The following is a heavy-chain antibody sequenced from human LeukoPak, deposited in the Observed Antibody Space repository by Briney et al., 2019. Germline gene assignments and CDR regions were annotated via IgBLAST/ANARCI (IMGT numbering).Heavy chain of an antibody. Sequence: SETLSLTCTDSGGSISSYYWSWIRQPPGNGLEWIGLIYYSGSTNYNHSLKSRVTISVDTSKNQFSLKLSSVTAADTAVYYCARDRGYDFWSGYFAVTTDAFDIWGQGTMVTVSS. V-gene: IGHV4-59*01. D-gene: IGHD3-3*01. J-gene: IGHJ3*02. CDR2: IYYSGST. CDR3: ARDRGYDFWSGYFAVTTDAFDI. CDR1: GGSISSYY.